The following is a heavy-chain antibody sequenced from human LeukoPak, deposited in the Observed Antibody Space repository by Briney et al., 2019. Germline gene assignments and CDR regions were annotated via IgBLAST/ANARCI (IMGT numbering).Heavy chain of an antibody. V-gene: IGHV3-48*04. J-gene: IGHJ4*02. CDR3: ARELNGYGYYFFDY. D-gene: IGHD3-16*01. Sequence: GGSLRLSCAGSGFTFSSFGIHWVRQAPGKGLEWLSYISSSSKTIYYADSVKGRFTISRDNAKNSLYLQMNGLGAEDTAVYYCARELNGYGYYFFDYWGPGTLVTASS. CDR2: ISSSSKTI. CDR1: GFTFSSFG.